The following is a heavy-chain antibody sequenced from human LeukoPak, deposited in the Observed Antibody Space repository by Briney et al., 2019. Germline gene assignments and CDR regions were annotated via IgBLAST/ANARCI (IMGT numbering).Heavy chain of an antibody. J-gene: IGHJ5*02. Sequence: PSETLSLTCTVSGGSINRIPYYWGWIRQPPGKGLEWIGHIDKSGSTSHNPSLESRVTISLDMSKNQFSLRLSSVTAADTAVYYCAGGGGQYTSWGQGTLVSVSS. CDR1: GGSINRIPYY. CDR3: AGGGGQYTS. D-gene: IGHD3-3*01. V-gene: IGHV4-39*07. CDR2: IDKSGST.